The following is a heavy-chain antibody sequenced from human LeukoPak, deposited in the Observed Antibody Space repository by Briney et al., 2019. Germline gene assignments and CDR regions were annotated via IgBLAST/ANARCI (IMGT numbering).Heavy chain of an antibody. V-gene: IGHV4-4*07. Sequence: SETLSLTCTVSGGSISSYYWSWIRQPAGKGLEWIGRIYTSGSTNYNPSLKSRVTMSVDTSKNQFSLQLNSVTPEDTAVYYCAREPTNYDFWSASSMDLYYFDYWGLGTLVTVSS. CDR1: GGSISSYY. CDR3: AREPTNYDFWSASSMDLYYFDY. CDR2: IYTSGST. J-gene: IGHJ4*02. D-gene: IGHD3-3*01.